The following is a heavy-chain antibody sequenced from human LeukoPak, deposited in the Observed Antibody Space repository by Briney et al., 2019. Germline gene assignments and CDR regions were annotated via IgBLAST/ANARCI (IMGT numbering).Heavy chain of an antibody. CDR3: AREEGSSGGSCYSSSVSSGMDV. Sequence: SETLSLTCAVYGGSFSGYYWSWIRQPPGKGLEWIGEINHSGSTNYNPSLKSRVTISVDTSKNQFSLKLSSVTAADTAVYYCAREEGSSGGSCYSSSVSSGMDVWGQGTTVTVSS. CDR2: INHSGST. D-gene: IGHD2-15*01. V-gene: IGHV4-34*01. J-gene: IGHJ6*02. CDR1: GGSFSGYY.